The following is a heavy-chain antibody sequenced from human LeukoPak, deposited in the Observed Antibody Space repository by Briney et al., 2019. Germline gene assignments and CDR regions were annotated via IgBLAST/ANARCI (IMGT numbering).Heavy chain of an antibody. D-gene: IGHD1-26*01. CDR1: GFTFGSYG. V-gene: IGHV3-30*02. Sequence: GGSLRLSCAASGFTFGSYGMHWVRQAPGKGLEWVTFIRSDGSNKYYADSVKGRFTKNTLYLQMNTLIADDTAVYYCARDKIVGATHFDYWGQGTLVTVSS. CDR2: IRSDGSNK. J-gene: IGHJ4*02. CDR3: ARDKIVGATHFDY.